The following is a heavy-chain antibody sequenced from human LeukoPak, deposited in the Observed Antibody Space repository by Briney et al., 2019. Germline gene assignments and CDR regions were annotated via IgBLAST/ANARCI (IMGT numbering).Heavy chain of an antibody. CDR2: IYSGGST. D-gene: IGHD2-21*02. CDR1: GFTVSNNY. J-gene: IGHJ4*02. Sequence: GGSLRLSCAASGFTVSNNYMSWVRQAPGKGLEWVSVIYSGGSTYYADSVKGRFTISRDNSKNTLYLQMNSLRAEDTAVYYCAAVVTATFFDYWGQGTLVTVSS. CDR3: AAVVTATFFDY. V-gene: IGHV3-53*01.